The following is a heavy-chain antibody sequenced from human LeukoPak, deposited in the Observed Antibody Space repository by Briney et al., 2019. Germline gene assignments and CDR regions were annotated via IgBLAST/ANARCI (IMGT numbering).Heavy chain of an antibody. D-gene: IGHD6-19*01. J-gene: IGHJ5*02. Sequence: GGSLRLSRAASGFTFSSYEMNWVRRASGKGLEWVSYISSSGSTIYYADSVKGRFTISRDNAKNSLYLQMNSLRAEDTAVYYCARYSSGWTASYNWFDPWGQGTLVTVSS. V-gene: IGHV3-48*03. CDR1: GFTFSSYE. CDR2: ISSSGSTI. CDR3: ARYSSGWTASYNWFDP.